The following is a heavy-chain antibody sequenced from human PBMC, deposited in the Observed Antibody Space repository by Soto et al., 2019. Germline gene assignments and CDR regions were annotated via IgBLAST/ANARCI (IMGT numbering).Heavy chain of an antibody. CDR3: TSDLPDNWFDP. CDR1: GIIFSNAW. CDR2: IKRLTDGATT. D-gene: IGHD3-22*01. J-gene: IGHJ5*01. V-gene: IGHV3-15*01. Sequence: PGGPLRLSCEVSGIIFSNAWMNWVRQVPGKGLEWVARIKRLTDGATTDYAAPVRGRFTISRDDSKNVLYLQMNGLKSEDTGVYFCTSDLPDNWFDPWGRGTQVTGSS.